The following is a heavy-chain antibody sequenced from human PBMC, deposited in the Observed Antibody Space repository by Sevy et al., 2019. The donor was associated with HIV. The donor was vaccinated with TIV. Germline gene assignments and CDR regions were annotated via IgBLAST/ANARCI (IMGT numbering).Heavy chain of an antibody. CDR2: IRSKAYGGTT. D-gene: IGHD6-13*01. Sequence: GGSLRLSCTASGFTFGDYAMSWFRHAPGKGLEWVGFIRSKAYGGTTEYAASVKGRFTISRDDSKSIAYLQMNSLKTEDTAVYYCSIAAADPYYYYYGMDVWGQGTTVTVSS. J-gene: IGHJ6*02. CDR3: SIAAADPYYYYYGMDV. V-gene: IGHV3-49*03. CDR1: GFTFGDYA.